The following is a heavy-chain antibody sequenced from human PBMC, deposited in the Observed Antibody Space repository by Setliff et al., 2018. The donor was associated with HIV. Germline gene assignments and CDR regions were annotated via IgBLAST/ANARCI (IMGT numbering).Heavy chain of an antibody. CDR2: INHSGST. J-gene: IGHJ5*02. Sequence: SETLSLTCAVYGGSFSGYYWSWIRQPPGKGLEWIGEINHSGSTNYTPSLKSRVTISVDTSKNQFSLKLSSVTAADTAVYYCARGSRLRLKYNWFDPWGQGTLVTVSS. D-gene: IGHD3-16*01. V-gene: IGHV4-34*01. CDR1: GGSFSGYY. CDR3: ARGSRLRLKYNWFDP.